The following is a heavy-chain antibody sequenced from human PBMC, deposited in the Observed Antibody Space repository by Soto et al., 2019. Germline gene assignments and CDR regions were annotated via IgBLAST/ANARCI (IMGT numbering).Heavy chain of an antibody. CDR3: AREGRRAVVVVAATNYYYGMDV. CDR1: GFTFSSYS. Sequence: PGGSLRLSCAASGFTFSSYSMNWVRQAPGKGLEWVSSISSSSSYIYYADSVKGRFTISRDNAKNSLYLQMNSLRAEDTAVYYCAREGRRAVVVVAATNYYYGMDVWGQGTTVTVSS. CDR2: ISSSSSYI. J-gene: IGHJ6*02. D-gene: IGHD2-15*01. V-gene: IGHV3-21*01.